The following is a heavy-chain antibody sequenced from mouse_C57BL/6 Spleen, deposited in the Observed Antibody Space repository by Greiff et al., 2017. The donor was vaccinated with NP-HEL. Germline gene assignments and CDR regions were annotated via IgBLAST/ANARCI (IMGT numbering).Heavy chain of an antibody. CDR3: ARLRRDPYWYFDV. CDR2: IYPGSGST. CDR1: GYTFTSYW. J-gene: IGHJ1*03. V-gene: IGHV1-55*01. D-gene: IGHD2-12*01. Sequence: VKLKQPGAELVKPGASVKMSCKASGYTFTSYWITWVKQRPGQGLEWIGDIYPGSGSTNYNEKFKSKATLTVDTSSSTAYMQLSSLTSEDSAVYYCARLRRDPYWYFDVWGTGTTVTVSS.